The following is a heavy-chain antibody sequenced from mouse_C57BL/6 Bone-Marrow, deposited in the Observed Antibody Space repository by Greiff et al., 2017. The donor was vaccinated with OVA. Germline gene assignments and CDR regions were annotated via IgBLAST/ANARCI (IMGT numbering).Heavy chain of an antibody. Sequence: EVQLQQSGGDLVKPGGSLKLSCAASGFTFSSYGMSWVRQTPDKRLEWVATISSGGSYTYYPDSVKGRFTISRDNAKNTLYLQMSSLNSEDTAMYYCARHGDYGSFFDYWGQGTTLTVSS. J-gene: IGHJ2*01. CDR1: GFTFSSYG. CDR3: ARHGDYGSFFDY. CDR2: ISSGGSYT. D-gene: IGHD1-1*01. V-gene: IGHV5-6*01.